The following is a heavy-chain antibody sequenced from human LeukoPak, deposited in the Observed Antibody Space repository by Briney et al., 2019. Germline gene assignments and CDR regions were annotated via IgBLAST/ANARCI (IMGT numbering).Heavy chain of an antibody. CDR1: GGSISSYY. V-gene: IGHV4-59*08. Sequence: SETLSLTCTVSGGSISSYYWSWIRQPPGKGLEWIGYIYYSGSTNYNPSLKSRVTISVDTSKNQFSPKLSSVAAADTAVYYCARARDGNNYGFDYWGQGTLVTVSS. CDR3: ARARDGNNYGFDY. CDR2: IYYSGST. D-gene: IGHD5-24*01. J-gene: IGHJ4*02.